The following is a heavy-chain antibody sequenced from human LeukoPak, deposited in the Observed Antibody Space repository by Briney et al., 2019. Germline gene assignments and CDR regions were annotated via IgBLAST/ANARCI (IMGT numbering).Heavy chain of an antibody. J-gene: IGHJ4*02. Sequence: GGSLSLSCAVSGFTFSSYGMHWVRQAPGKGLEWVAVISYDGSNKYYADSVKGRFTISRDNSKNTLYLQMNSLRAEDTAVYYCAKGAYYYDSSGYYYYWGQGTLVTVSS. CDR3: AKGAYYYDSSGYYYY. CDR2: ISYDGSNK. CDR1: GFTFSSYG. D-gene: IGHD3-22*01. V-gene: IGHV3-30*18.